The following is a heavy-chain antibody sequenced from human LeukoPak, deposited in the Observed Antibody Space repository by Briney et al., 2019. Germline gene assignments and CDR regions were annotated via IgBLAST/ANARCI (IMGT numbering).Heavy chain of an antibody. CDR1: GFTFSSHG. J-gene: IGHJ4*02. Sequence: GRSLRLSCAASGFTFSSHGMHWVRQAPGKGLEWVAVISYDGSNIHYADSVKGRFTISRDNSKNTLYLQMNSLRAEDTAVYYCAKAGVGVIVVVYVDYWGQGTLVTVSS. CDR3: AKAGVGVIVVVYVDY. D-gene: IGHD3-22*01. CDR2: ISYDGSNI. V-gene: IGHV3-30*18.